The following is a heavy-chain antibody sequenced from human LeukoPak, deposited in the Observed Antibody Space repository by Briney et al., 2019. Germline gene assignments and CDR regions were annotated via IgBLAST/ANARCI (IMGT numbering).Heavy chain of an antibody. Sequence: SSETLSLTCTVSGGSISSSSYYWGWIRQPPGKGLEWIGSIYYSGSTYYSPSLKSRVTISVDTSKNQFSLKLSSVTAADTAVYYCARQCSSLKSSPDAFDIWGQGTMVTVSS. CDR2: IYYSGST. V-gene: IGHV4-39*01. CDR3: ARQCSSLKSSPDAFDI. D-gene: IGHD6-13*01. J-gene: IGHJ3*02. CDR1: GGSISSSSYY.